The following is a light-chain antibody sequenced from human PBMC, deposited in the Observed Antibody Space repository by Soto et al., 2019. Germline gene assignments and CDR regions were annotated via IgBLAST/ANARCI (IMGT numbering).Light chain of an antibody. CDR2: EVS. CDR1: SSDVGGYNY. V-gene: IGLV2-8*01. Sequence: QSALTQPPSASGSPGQSVTISCTGTSSDVGGYNYVSWYQQHPAKAPKLMIYEVSKRPSGVPDRFSGSKSGNTASLTVSGLQAEDEADYYCSSFAGRNNLVFGGGTKLTV. J-gene: IGLJ2*01. CDR3: SSFAGRNNLV.